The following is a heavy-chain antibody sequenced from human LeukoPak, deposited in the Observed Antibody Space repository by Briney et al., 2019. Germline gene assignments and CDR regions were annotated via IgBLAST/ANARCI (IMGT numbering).Heavy chain of an antibody. CDR1: GGSFSGYY. D-gene: IGHD3-10*01. V-gene: IGHV4-34*01. J-gene: IGHJ4*02. CDR3: ASSRRVPGISIGYFDY. Sequence: PSETLSLTCAVYGGSFSGYYWSWMRQPPGKGLEWIGEINHSGSTNYNPSLKSRVTISVDTSKNQFSLKLNSVTAADTAVYYCASSRRVPGISIGYFDYWGQGTLVTVSS. CDR2: INHSGST.